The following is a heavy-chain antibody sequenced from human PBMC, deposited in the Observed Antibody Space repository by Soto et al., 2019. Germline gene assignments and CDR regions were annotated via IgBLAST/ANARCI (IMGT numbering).Heavy chain of an antibody. CDR2: ISSDSDYI. D-gene: IGHD3-22*01. CDR1: GLVFRRYT. CDR3: AVKMHSRSLSQPRMDNWFDP. Sequence: GGSLRLSGAAGGLVFRRYTVNWVLQVPGNGLEWVSSISSDSDYIYYVASVKGRLTISRDTARNSVFLQMNSLRPEDSAVYYRAVKMHSRSLSQPRMDNWFDPWRQGTLVTVSS. J-gene: IGHJ5*02. V-gene: IGHV3-21*06.